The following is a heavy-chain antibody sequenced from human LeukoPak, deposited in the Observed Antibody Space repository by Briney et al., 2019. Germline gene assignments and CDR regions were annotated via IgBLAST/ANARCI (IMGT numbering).Heavy chain of an antibody. CDR1: GGSFSGYY. D-gene: IGHD3-22*01. CDR3: ACLTTADAFDI. J-gene: IGHJ3*02. V-gene: IGHV4-59*01. CDR2: IYYSGST. Sequence: SETLSLTCAVYGGSFSGYYWSWIRQPPGKGLEWIGYIYYSGSTNYNPSLKSRVTISVDTSKNQFSLKLSSVTAADTAVYYCACLTTADAFDIWGQGTMVTVSS.